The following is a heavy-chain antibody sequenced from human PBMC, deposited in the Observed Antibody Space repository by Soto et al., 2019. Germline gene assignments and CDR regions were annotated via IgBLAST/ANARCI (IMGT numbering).Heavy chain of an antibody. CDR1: GYSFTTYW. V-gene: IGHV5-51*01. Sequence: GESQKISCQSYGYSFTTYWIAWVRQMPGKGLEWMGSIHPGESDTRYSPSFQGQVTISADRSITTAYLQRSSLKASDTAMYYCARHEATYYNFYGMDVWGQGTTVTVSS. CDR3: ARHEATYYNFYGMDV. J-gene: IGHJ6*02. CDR2: IHPGESDT.